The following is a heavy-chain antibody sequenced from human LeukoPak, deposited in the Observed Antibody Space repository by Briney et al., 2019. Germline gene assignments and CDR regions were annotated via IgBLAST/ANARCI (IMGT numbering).Heavy chain of an antibody. CDR2: INHSGST. D-gene: IGHD3-3*01. V-gene: IGHV4-34*01. CDR1: GGSFSGYY. Sequence: PSETLSLTCAVYGGSFSGYYWSWIRQPPGKGLEWIGEINHSGSTNYNPSLKSRVSMSIDTLTAADTAVYYCARLVPERFFQLNPEGYYDYWGQGTLVTVSS. CDR3: NPEGYYDY. J-gene: IGHJ4*02.